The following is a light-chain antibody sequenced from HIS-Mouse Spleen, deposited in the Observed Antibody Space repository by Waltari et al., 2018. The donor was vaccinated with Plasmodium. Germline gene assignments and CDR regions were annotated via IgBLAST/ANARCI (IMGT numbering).Light chain of an antibody. CDR2: AAS. V-gene: IGKV1-8*01. CDR1: QGISSY. CDR3: QQHYSYPYT. Sequence: AIRMTQSPSPFSASTGDRVTITCRASQGISSYLAWYQQKPGKAPKLLIYAASTLQSGVPSRFSGSGSGTDFTLTISCLQSEDFATYYCQQHYSYPYTFGQGTKLEIK. J-gene: IGKJ2*01.